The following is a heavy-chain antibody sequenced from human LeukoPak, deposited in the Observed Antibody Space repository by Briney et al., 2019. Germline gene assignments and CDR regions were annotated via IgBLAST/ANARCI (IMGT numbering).Heavy chain of an antibody. Sequence: GGSLRLSCAASGFTFSSYAMHWVRQAPGKGLEWVAVISYDGSNKYYADSVKGRFTISRDNSKNTLYLQMNGLRAEDTAVYYCARDTSDAFDIWGQGTMVTVSS. V-gene: IGHV3-30*04. CDR1: GFTFSSYA. CDR2: ISYDGSNK. J-gene: IGHJ3*02. CDR3: ARDTSDAFDI.